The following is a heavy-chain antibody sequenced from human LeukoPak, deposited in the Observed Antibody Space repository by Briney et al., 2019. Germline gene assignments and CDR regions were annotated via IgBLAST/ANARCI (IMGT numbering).Heavy chain of an antibody. V-gene: IGHV1-18*01. J-gene: IGHJ1*01. CDR3: ARAGLLRVGARFPYFQH. Sequence: ASVKVSCKASGYTFTSYGISWVRQAPGQGLEWMGWISAYNGNTNYVQKLQGRVTMTTDTSTSTAYMELRSLRSDDTAVYYCARAGLLRVGARFPYFQHWGQGTLVTVSS. D-gene: IGHD1-26*01. CDR1: GYTFTSYG. CDR2: ISAYNGNT.